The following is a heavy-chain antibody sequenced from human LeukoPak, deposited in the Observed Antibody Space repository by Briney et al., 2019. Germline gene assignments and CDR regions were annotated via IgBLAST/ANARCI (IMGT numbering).Heavy chain of an antibody. J-gene: IGHJ4*02. D-gene: IGHD3-10*01. CDR1: DYSISSGYY. CDR2: INHSGTT. V-gene: IGHV4-38-2*02. CDR3: ARERSPFDY. Sequence: SETLSLTCTVSDYSISSGYYWGWIRQSPRKGLEWIGSINHSGTTYYNPSPKSRVTISVDTSKNQFSLKLGSVTAADTATYYCARERSPFDYWGQGTRVTVSS.